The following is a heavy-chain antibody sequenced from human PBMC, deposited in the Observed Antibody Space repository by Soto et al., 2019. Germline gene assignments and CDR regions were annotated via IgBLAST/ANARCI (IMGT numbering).Heavy chain of an antibody. CDR2: ISICSGNI. V-gene: IGHV3-48*04. CDR1: GFIFSSYD. J-gene: IGHJ5*02. D-gene: IGHD3-10*01. Sequence: EVQLVESGGGLVQPGGSLRLSCAASGFIFSSYDMHWVRQAPGKGLWWVSYISICSGNIVYADSVKGRFTISRANANNAMYLQMKCLRAEDTAVYDCARSYGTGSKKWFDPWGQGTLVTVSS. CDR3: ARSYGTGSKKWFDP.